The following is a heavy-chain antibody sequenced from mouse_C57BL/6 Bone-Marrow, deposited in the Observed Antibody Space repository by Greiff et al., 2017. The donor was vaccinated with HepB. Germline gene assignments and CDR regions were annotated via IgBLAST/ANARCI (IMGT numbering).Heavy chain of an antibody. J-gene: IGHJ3*01. CDR3: ASRSSHFAY. CDR2: ISSGGSYT. V-gene: IGHV5-6*01. CDR1: GFTFSSYG. D-gene: IGHD1-1*01. Sequence: EVQVVESGGDLVKPGGSLKLSCAASGFTFSSYGMSWVRQTPDKRLEWVATISSGGSYTYYPDSVKGRFTISRDNAKNTLYLQMSSLKSEDTAMYYCASRSSHFAYWGQETLVTVSA.